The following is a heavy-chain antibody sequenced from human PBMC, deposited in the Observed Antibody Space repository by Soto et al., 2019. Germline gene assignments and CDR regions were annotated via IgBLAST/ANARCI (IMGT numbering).Heavy chain of an antibody. CDR3: AKSDWFDP. CDR2: IKNDGTMT. J-gene: IGHJ5*02. Sequence: EAQLVESGGDLVQPGGSLRLSCAASGFTFSTYWMHWVRQAPGKGPVWISRIKNDGTMTFYADSVKGRFTISRDNAKNTLYLQMNSLRAEDTAVYYCAKSDWFDPWGQGTLVTVSS. V-gene: IGHV3-74*01. CDR1: GFTFSTYW.